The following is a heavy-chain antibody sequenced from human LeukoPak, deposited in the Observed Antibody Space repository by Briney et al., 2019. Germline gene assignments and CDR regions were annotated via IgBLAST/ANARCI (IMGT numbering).Heavy chain of an antibody. CDR3: AKGSGSYLGPIDY. J-gene: IGHJ4*02. CDR1: GFTFSSYA. D-gene: IGHD1-26*01. Sequence: GGSLRLSCAASGFTFSSYAMSWVRQAPGKGLEWVSAFSGSGGSTYYADSVKGRFTISRDNSKNTLYLQMNSLRAEDTAVYYCAKGSGSYLGPIDYWGQGTLVTVSS. CDR2: FSGSGGST. V-gene: IGHV3-23*01.